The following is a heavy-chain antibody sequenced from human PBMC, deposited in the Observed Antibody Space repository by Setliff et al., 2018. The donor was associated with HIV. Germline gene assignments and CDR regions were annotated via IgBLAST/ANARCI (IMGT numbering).Heavy chain of an antibody. J-gene: IGHJ4*02. Sequence: GGSLRLSCAASGFTFSSYGMHWDRQAPGKGLEWVSYISGPGRSIFYSDSVKGRFTISRDNAKKFLYLQMNSLRAEDTAVYYCMTRELGSAGWGQGTLVTVSS. CDR1: GFTFSSYG. D-gene: IGHD6-13*01. CDR2: ISGPGRSI. CDR3: MTRELGSAG. V-gene: IGHV3-48*01.